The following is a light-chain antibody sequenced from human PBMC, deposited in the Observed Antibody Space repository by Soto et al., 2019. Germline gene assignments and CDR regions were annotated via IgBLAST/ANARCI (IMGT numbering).Light chain of an antibody. CDR2: VTS. CDR3: QQYGSSPPIT. J-gene: IGKJ5*01. V-gene: IGKV3-20*01. CDR1: QSVSSSY. Sequence: EIVLTQSPDTLSLSPGERATLSCRASQSVSSSYLAWYQQKPGQAPRLLIYVTSSRATGIPDRFSGSGSGTDFTLTISRLEPEDFAVYYCQQYGSSPPITFGQGTRLEIK.